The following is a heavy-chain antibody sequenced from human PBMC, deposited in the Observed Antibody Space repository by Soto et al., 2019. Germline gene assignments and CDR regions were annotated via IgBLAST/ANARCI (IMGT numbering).Heavy chain of an antibody. CDR3: ARSRGGYNYMGDQPFDY. V-gene: IGHV1-46*01. J-gene: IGHJ4*02. D-gene: IGHD5-12*01. CDR1: GYTFTSYY. Sequence: QVQLVQSGAEVKKPGASVKVSCKASGYTFTSYYMHWVRQAPGQGLDWMGIINPSGGSTSYAQKFQGRVTMTRDTSTSTVYMELSSLRSEDTAVYYCARSRGGYNYMGDQPFDYWGQGTLVTVSS. CDR2: INPSGGST.